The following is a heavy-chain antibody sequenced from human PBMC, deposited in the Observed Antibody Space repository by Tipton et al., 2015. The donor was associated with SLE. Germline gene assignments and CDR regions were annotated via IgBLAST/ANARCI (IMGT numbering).Heavy chain of an antibody. V-gene: IGHV4-30-2*05. CDR1: GASISNGGYS. CDR3: ARTLSNFFDP. CDR2: ISNSGST. Sequence: TLSLTCAVSGASISNGGYSWSWLRQPPGKGLEWIGHISNSGSTYYTPSLKSRVTISVDTSKSHFSLKLSSVTAADTAVYYCARTLSNFFDPWGQGTLVTVSS. J-gene: IGHJ5*02.